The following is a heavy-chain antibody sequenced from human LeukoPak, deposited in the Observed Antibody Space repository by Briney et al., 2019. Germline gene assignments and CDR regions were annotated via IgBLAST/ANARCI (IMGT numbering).Heavy chain of an antibody. V-gene: IGHV3-30*18. Sequence: GRSLRLSCAASGFTFSTYGMHWVRQAPGEGLEWVAVISYDGTNKYYADPVKGRFTISRDNSKNTLYLQMNSLRAEDTAVYYCAKPSYYDILTIYYYGMDVWGQGTTVTVSS. CDR3: AKPSYYDILTIYYYGMDV. D-gene: IGHD3-9*01. CDR2: ISYDGTNK. CDR1: GFTFSTYG. J-gene: IGHJ6*02.